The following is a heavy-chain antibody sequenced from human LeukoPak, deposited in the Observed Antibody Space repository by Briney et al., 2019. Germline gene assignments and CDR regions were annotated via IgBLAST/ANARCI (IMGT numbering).Heavy chain of an antibody. CDR3: ARPFRQFDSGSSYYSFDL. CDR1: GFTFDNYA. D-gene: IGHD2-15*01. CDR2: ISVSDT. V-gene: IGHV3-23*01. J-gene: IGHJ5*02. Sequence: TGGSLRLSCAASGFTFDNYAMSWVRQAPGEGLEWVSTISVSDTFYADSVRGRFTISRDNSKNALFLQMNSLRAEDTAVYYCARPFRQFDSGSSYYSFDLWGRGTVVTVSS.